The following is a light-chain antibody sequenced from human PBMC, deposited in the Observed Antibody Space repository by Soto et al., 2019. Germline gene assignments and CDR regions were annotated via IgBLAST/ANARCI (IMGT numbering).Light chain of an antibody. V-gene: IGLV3-21*04. CDR1: NIGSKS. CDR3: QVWDSSSDLV. J-gene: IGLJ7*01. CDR2: YDS. Sequence: SYELTQPPSVSVAPGKTARITCGGNNIGSKSVHWYQQKPGQAPVLVIYYDSDRPSGIPERFSGSNSGITATLTISRVEAGDEADYYCQVWDSSSDLVFGGGTQLTVL.